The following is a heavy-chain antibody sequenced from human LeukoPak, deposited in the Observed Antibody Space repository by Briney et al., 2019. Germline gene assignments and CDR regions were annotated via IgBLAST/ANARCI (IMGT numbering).Heavy chain of an antibody. CDR3: ARALSGGDYYGSGSPPGY. V-gene: IGHV1-18*01. Sequence: ASVKVSCKASGYTFTSYGISWVRQAPGQGLEWMGWIGAYNGNTNYAQKLQGRVTMTTDTSTSTAYMEPRSLRSDDTAVYYCARALSGGDYYGSGSPPGYWGQGTLVTVSS. D-gene: IGHD3-10*01. CDR2: IGAYNGNT. CDR1: GYTFTSYG. J-gene: IGHJ4*02.